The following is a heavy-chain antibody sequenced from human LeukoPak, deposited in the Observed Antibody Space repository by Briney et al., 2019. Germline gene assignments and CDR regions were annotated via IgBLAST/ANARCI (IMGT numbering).Heavy chain of an antibody. J-gene: IGHJ2*01. D-gene: IGHD5-12*01. Sequence: ASVKVSCKASGGTFSSYAISWVRQAPGQGLEWMGRIIPILGIANYAQKFQGRVTITADKSTSTAYMELSSLRSGDTAVYYCARGPAHIANKDLWGRGTLVTVSS. CDR3: ARGPAHIANKDL. CDR1: GGTFSSYA. V-gene: IGHV1-69*04. CDR2: IIPILGIA.